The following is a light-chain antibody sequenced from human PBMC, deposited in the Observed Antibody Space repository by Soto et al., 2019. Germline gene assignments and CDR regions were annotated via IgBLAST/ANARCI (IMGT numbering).Light chain of an antibody. CDR3: HQYASSPHT. Sequence: EMVLTQSPGTLSLSPGERATLSCRASQSVSSSYLAWYQQKPGQAPRLLIYGASSRATGIPDRFSGSGSGTDFTLTISRLEPEDCAVYYCHQYASSPHTFAQGTKLEIK. CDR1: QSVSSSY. CDR2: GAS. V-gene: IGKV3-20*01. J-gene: IGKJ2*01.